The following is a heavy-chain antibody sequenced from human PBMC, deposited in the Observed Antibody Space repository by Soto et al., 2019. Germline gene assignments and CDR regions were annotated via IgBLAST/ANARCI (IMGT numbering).Heavy chain of an antibody. CDR3: ERDWGHDAFDI. Sequence: PSETLSLTCTFSGGSLSGYYWSWIRQPPGKGLEWIGWVYYSGSTNYNPSLKRRVTISVDTSKNQFSLKLSSVTAADTAVYSCERDWGHDAFDIWGRGTMFTVSS. V-gene: IGHV4-59*01. D-gene: IGHD7-27*01. CDR2: VYYSGST. J-gene: IGHJ3*02. CDR1: GGSLSGYY.